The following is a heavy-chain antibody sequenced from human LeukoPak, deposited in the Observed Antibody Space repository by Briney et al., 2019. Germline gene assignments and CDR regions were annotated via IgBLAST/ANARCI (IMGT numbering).Heavy chain of an antibody. CDR2: INHSGST. CDR1: GGSFSGYY. CDR3: ARGLSYDFWSAVPSYYGMDV. V-gene: IGHV4-34*01. D-gene: IGHD3-3*01. J-gene: IGHJ6*02. Sequence: SETLSLTCAVYGGSFSGYYWSWIRQPPGKGLEWIGEINHSGSTNYNPSLKSRVTISVDTSKNQFSLKLSSVTAADTAVYYCARGLSYDFWSAVPSYYGMDVWGQGTTVTVSS.